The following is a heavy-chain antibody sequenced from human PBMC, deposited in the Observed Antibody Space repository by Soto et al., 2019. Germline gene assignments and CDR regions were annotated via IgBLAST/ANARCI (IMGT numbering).Heavy chain of an antibody. V-gene: IGHV3-21*06. CDR1: GFTFTRFS. J-gene: IGHJ4*02. CDR3: ARESEDLTSNFDY. CDR2: ISSTTNYI. Sequence: PGGSLRLSCAASGFTFTRFSMDWVRQAPGKGLEWVSSISSTTNYIYYGDSMKGRFTISRDNAKNSLYLEMNSLRAEDTAVYYCARESEDLTSNFDYWGQGTLVTVSS.